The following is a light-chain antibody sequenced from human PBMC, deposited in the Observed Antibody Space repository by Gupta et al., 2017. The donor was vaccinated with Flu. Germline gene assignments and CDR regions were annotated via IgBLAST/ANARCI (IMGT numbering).Light chain of an antibody. Sequence: EAVLTQSPLSLTVTLGQSASISCRSRQSLIFTDGSAYVSWLHQRPGQSPRRLIYKVYNRDPGVPDRFSGSGSATDFTLTISRVEAEDVGVYYCRQRKSWPWTFGQGTKVEIK. CDR2: KVY. CDR3: RQRKSWPWT. V-gene: IGKV2-30*01. CDR1: QSLIFTDGSAY. J-gene: IGKJ1*01.